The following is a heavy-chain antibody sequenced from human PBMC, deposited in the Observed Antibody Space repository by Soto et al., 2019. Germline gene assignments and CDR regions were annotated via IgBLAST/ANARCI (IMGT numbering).Heavy chain of an antibody. CDR2: IYSGGST. V-gene: IGHV3-66*01. J-gene: IGHJ1*01. Sequence: GGSLRLSCAASGFTVSSNYMSWVRQAPGKGLEWVSVIYSGGSTYYADSVKGRFTISRDNSKNTLYLQMNSLRAEDTAVYYCARDMVRGLYPEYFQHWGQGTLVTVS. D-gene: IGHD3-10*01. CDR1: GFTVSSNY. CDR3: ARDMVRGLYPEYFQH.